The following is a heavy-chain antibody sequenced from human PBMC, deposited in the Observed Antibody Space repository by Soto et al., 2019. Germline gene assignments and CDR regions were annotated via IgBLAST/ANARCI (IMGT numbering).Heavy chain of an antibody. D-gene: IGHD1-7*01. Sequence: GGFLRLSCAASGFTFSSYAMSWVRQAPGKGLEWVSAISGSGGSTYYADSVKGRFTISRDNSKNTLYLQMNSLRAEDTAVYYCAKVGNYRDYYYYMDVWGKGTTVTVSS. CDR1: GFTFSSYA. J-gene: IGHJ6*03. V-gene: IGHV3-23*01. CDR2: ISGSGGST. CDR3: AKVGNYRDYYYYMDV.